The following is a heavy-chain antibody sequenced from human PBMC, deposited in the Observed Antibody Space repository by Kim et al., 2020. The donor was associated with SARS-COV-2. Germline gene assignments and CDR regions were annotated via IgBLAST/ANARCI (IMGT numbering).Heavy chain of an antibody. Sequence: YADSVQSRLSISRDNSKNTLYLQMNSLRAEDTAVYYCAKRKKGCSYVDYWGQGTLVTVSS. J-gene: IGHJ4*02. CDR3: AKRKKGCSYVDY. D-gene: IGHD5-18*01. V-gene: IGHV3-30*02.